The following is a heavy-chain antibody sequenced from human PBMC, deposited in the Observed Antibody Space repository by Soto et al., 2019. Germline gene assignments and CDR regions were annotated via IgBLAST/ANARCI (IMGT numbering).Heavy chain of an antibody. D-gene: IGHD6-13*01. CDR1: GYTFTSYY. Sequence: ASVKVSCKASGYTFTSYYMHWVRQAPGQGLEWMGIISPSGGSTSYAQKFQGRVTMTRDTSTSTVYMELSSLRSEDTAVYYCARSLVSSSWYTGSDYWGQGTLVTVSS. J-gene: IGHJ4*02. V-gene: IGHV1-46*03. CDR3: ARSLVSSSWYTGSDY. CDR2: ISPSGGST.